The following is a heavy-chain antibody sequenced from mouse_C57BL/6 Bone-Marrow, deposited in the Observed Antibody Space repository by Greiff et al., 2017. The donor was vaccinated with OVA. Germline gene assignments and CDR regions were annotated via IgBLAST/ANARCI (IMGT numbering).Heavy chain of an antibody. CDR3: TGITTVVVPMDY. V-gene: IGHV6-3*01. CDR2: IRLKSDNYAT. J-gene: IGHJ4*01. D-gene: IGHD1-1*01. CDR1: GFTFSNYW. Sequence: DVMLVESGGGLVQPGGSMKLSCVASGFTFSNYWMNWVRQSPEKGLEWVAQIRLKSDNYATHYAESVKGRFTISRDDSKSSVYLQMNNLRAEDTGIYYCTGITTVVVPMDYWGQGTSVTVSS.